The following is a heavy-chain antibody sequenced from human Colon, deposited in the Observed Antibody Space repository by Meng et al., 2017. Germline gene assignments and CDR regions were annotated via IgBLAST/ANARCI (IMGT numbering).Heavy chain of an antibody. J-gene: IGHJ5*02. CDR2: IDHFGIS. V-gene: IGHV4-34*02. CDR1: GGSFSGFY. Sequence: QVHTQQGGAGLLKPSETLSLTCAVSGGSFSGFYWSWIRQPPGKGLEWIGEIDHFGISNYNSSLKGRLTMSVDTSKKQISLTLTSVTAADTAVYYCATGLRHGDWFDPWGPGTLVTVSS. D-gene: IGHD4-17*01. CDR3: ATGLRHGDWFDP.